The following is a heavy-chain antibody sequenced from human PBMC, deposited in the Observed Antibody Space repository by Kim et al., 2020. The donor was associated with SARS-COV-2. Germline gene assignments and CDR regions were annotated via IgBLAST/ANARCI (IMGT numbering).Heavy chain of an antibody. V-gene: IGHV1-69*13. CDR3: ARGGGDTAMVGYYFDY. D-gene: IGHD5-18*01. J-gene: IGHJ4*02. CDR2: IIPIFGTA. Sequence: SVKVSCKASGGTFSSYAISWVRQAPGQGLEWMGGIIPIFGTANYAQKFQGRVTITADESTSTAYMELSSLRSEDTAVYYCARGGGDTAMVGYYFDYWGQGTLVTVSS. CDR1: GGTFSSYA.